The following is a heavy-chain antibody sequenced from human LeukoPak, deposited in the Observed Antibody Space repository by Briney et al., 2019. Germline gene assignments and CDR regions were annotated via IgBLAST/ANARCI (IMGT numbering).Heavy chain of an antibody. CDR3: AKDRYYDIWTGRAPFGY. Sequence: GGSLRLSCAASGFTFSSYAMGWVRPAPGRGLEWVSAISGSGGSTYYADSVKGRFTIYRDNSKNTLYLQMNSLRADDTAVYYCAKDRYYDIWTGRAPFGYWGQGTLVTVSS. D-gene: IGHD3-9*01. CDR1: GFTFSSYA. V-gene: IGHV3-23*01. CDR2: ISGSGGST. J-gene: IGHJ4*02.